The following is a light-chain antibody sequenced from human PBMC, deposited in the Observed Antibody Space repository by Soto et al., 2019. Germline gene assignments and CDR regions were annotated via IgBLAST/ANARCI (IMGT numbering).Light chain of an antibody. Sequence: QSALTQPASVSGSPGQSITISCTGTSSDVGSYNLVSWYQQHPGKAPKLMIYEGSKRPSGVSNRFSGSKSGNTASLTISGLQAEDEADYYCGLFASSSTYVFGTGTKLTVL. CDR3: GLFASSSTYV. CDR1: SSDVGSYNL. J-gene: IGLJ1*01. V-gene: IGLV2-14*02. CDR2: EGS.